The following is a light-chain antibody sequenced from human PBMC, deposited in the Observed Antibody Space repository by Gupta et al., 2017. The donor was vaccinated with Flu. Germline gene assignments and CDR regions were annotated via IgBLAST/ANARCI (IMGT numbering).Light chain of an antibody. J-gene: IGKJ4*01. Sequence: GERATLSCRSDVNIENNYLAWYQQKPGQAPRLLISGASSRATGIPDRFSGSGSGTDFTLTINRLEPEDSAVFYCQQYGNSLTFGGGTKVVI. CDR1: VNIENNY. CDR2: GAS. V-gene: IGKV3-20*01. CDR3: QQYGNSLT.